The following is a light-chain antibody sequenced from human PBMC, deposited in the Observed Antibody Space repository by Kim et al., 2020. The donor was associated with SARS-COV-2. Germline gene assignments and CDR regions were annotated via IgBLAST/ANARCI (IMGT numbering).Light chain of an antibody. CDR2: DAS. V-gene: IGKV1-5*01. Sequence: GDRVTITCRASQSLGNWLAWYQQKPGKTPNLLIYDASSLESGVPSRFSGSGSAPEFTLTISSLQPDDLATYYCQQYNDYPLTFGGGTKVDIK. CDR3: QQYNDYPLT. CDR1: QSLGNW. J-gene: IGKJ4*01.